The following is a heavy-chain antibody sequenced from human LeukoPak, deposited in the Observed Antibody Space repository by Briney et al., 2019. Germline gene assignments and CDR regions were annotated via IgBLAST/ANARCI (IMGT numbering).Heavy chain of an antibody. Sequence: GASVKVSCKASGYTFTSYAMNWMRRAPGQGLEWMGWINTNTGNPTYAQGFTGRFVFSLDTSVSTAYLQISSLKAEDTAVYYCARDDSSGYNTLYFPDYWGQGTLVTVSS. CDR3: ARDDSSGYNTLYFPDY. CDR1: GYTFTSYA. D-gene: IGHD3-22*01. J-gene: IGHJ4*02. CDR2: INTNTGNP. V-gene: IGHV7-4-1*02.